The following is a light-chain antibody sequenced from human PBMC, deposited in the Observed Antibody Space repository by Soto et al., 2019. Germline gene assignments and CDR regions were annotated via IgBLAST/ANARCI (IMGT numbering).Light chain of an antibody. CDR2: DAS. CDR1: QSIGRF. CDR3: QQRSSRPREIS. Sequence: EIVLTQSPATLSLSPGETATLSCRASQSIGRFLAWYQHKPGQAPRLLIYDASNRATGIPARFSASGSETDFTLTISSLEPEDFAVYYCQQRSSRPREISFGQGTRLEIK. J-gene: IGKJ5*01. V-gene: IGKV3-11*01.